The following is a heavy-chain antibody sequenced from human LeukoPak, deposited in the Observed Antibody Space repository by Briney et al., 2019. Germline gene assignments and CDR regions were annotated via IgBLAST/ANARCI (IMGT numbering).Heavy chain of an antibody. CDR1: GFTFSSYA. CDR3: AKASGYCSSTTSCYLYFDY. CDR2: INNSGGST. Sequence: GGSLRLSCAASGFTFSSYAMSWVLQAPGKGLEWVSGINNSGGSTYYADSVKGRFTISRDNSKNTLYLQMNSLRDEDTAVYYCAKASGYCSSTTSCYLYFDYWGQGTLVTVSS. V-gene: IGHV3-23*01. D-gene: IGHD2-2*01. J-gene: IGHJ4*02.